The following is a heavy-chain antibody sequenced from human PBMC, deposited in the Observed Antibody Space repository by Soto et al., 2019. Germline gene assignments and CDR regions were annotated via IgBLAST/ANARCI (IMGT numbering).Heavy chain of an antibody. J-gene: IGHJ6*02. CDR2: IYYSGST. CDR3: ARGGYCSGGSCYSNYYYGMDV. CDR1: GGSISSGDYY. V-gene: IGHV4-61*08. D-gene: IGHD2-15*01. Sequence: SETLSLTCTVSGGSISSGDYYWSWIRQPPGKGLEWIGYIYYSGSTNYNPSLKSRVTISVDTSKNQFSLKLSSVTAADTAVYYCARGGYCSGGSCYSNYYYGMDVWGQGTTVTVSS.